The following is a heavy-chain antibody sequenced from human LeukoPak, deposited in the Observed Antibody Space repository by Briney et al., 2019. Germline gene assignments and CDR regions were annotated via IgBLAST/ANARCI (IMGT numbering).Heavy chain of an antibody. J-gene: IGHJ3*01. CDR1: GFTFTSYW. Sequence: GGSLRLSCAASGFTFTSYWMSWVRQAPGKGLEWVANINQDGSEKYYVDSVKGRFTISRDNAKNSLYLQVNSLRAEDTAVYYCARGYRIVDLFCALLWGQGTMVTVSS. D-gene: IGHD1-26*01. V-gene: IGHV3-7*01. CDR2: INQDGSEK. CDR3: ARGYRIVDLFCALL.